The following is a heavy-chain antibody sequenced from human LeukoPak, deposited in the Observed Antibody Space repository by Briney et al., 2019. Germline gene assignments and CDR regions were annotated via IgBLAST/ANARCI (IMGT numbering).Heavy chain of an antibody. Sequence: PGGSLRLSCAASGFTFSTYAMSWVRQAPGKGLEWVSAITGTGGHTYYAASVEGRFTVSRDNSKNTLYLQMSSLRAEDTAMYYCAKVRDTRDWYKDAFDVWGQGTRVTVSS. CDR1: GFTFSTYA. CDR3: AKVRDTRDWYKDAFDV. V-gene: IGHV3-23*01. CDR2: ITGTGGHT. J-gene: IGHJ3*01. D-gene: IGHD6-19*01.